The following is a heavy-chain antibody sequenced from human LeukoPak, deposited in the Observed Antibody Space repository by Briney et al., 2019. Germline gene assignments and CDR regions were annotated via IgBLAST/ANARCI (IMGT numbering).Heavy chain of an antibody. Sequence: PGESLRLSCVASGFTFSSFWMSWVRQAPGKGLEWVANIKQDGSERHYVDSVKGRFTISRDNGKNSLYLQMDSLRAEDTAVYNCARDRYFQCWGQGTLVTVSS. CDR2: IKQDGSER. D-gene: IGHD2-2*01. CDR1: GFTFSSFW. CDR3: ARDRYFQC. J-gene: IGHJ1*01. V-gene: IGHV3-7*01.